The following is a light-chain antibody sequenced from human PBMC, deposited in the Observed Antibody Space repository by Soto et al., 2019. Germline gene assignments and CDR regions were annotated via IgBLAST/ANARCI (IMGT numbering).Light chain of an antibody. CDR1: QSVSSYY. CDR3: QQCGSSPWT. Sequence: SQSVSSYYLAWYQQKPGQAPRLLIYAASSRATGIPDRFSGGGSGTDFTLTISRLEPEDFAVYYCQQCGSSPWTFGQGTKVDI. V-gene: IGKV3-20*01. J-gene: IGKJ1*01. CDR2: AAS.